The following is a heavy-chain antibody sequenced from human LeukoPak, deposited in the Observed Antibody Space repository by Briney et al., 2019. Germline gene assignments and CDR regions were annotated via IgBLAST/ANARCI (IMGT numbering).Heavy chain of an antibody. V-gene: IGHV1-46*01. CDR2: INPSGGST. Sequence: ASVKVSCKTSGYTFTNYGISWVRQAPGLGLEWMGIINPSGGSTSYAQKFQGRVTMTRDTSTSTVYMELSSLRSEDTAVYYCARAPAADKMNWFDPWGQGTLVTVSS. D-gene: IGHD6-13*01. CDR3: ARAPAADKMNWFDP. J-gene: IGHJ5*02. CDR1: GYTFTNYG.